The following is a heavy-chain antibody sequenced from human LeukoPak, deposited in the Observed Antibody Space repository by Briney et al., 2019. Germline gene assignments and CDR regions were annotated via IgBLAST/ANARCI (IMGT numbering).Heavy chain of an antibody. CDR1: GGTFSSYA. D-gene: IGHD6-19*01. Sequence: APVKVSCKASGGTFSSYAISWVRRAPGQGLEWMGGIIPIFGTANYAQKFQGRVTITADESTSTAYMELSSLRSEDTAVYYCARARGYSSGWSLFDYWGQGTLVTVSS. J-gene: IGHJ4*02. V-gene: IGHV1-69*13. CDR2: IIPIFGTA. CDR3: ARARGYSSGWSLFDY.